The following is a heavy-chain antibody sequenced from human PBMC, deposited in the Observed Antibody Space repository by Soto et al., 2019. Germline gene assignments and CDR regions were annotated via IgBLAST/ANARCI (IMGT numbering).Heavy chain of an antibody. J-gene: IGHJ5*02. CDR3: AREEFLEWSPLSPRFDP. Sequence: ASVKVSCKASGYTFTSYGISWVRQAPGQGLEWMGWISAYNGNTNYAQKLQGRVTMTTDTSTSTAYMELRSLRSDDTAVYYCAREEFLEWSPLSPRFDPWGQGTLVTVSS. CDR2: ISAYNGNT. CDR1: GYTFTSYG. V-gene: IGHV1-18*01. D-gene: IGHD3-3*01.